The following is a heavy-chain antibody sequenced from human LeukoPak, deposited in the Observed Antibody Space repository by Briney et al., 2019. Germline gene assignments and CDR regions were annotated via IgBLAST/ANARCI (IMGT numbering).Heavy chain of an antibody. J-gene: IGHJ4*02. Sequence: SETLSLTCAVYGGSFSGYYWSWIRQPPGKGLEWIGEINHSGSTNYNPSLKSRVTISVDTSKNQFSLKLSSMTAADTAVYYCARERYFDWFDYWGQGTLVTVSS. D-gene: IGHD3-9*01. CDR3: ARERYFDWFDY. CDR2: INHSGST. V-gene: IGHV4-34*01. CDR1: GGSFSGYY.